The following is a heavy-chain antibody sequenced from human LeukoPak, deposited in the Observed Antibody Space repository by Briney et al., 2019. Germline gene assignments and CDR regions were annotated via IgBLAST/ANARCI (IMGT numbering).Heavy chain of an antibody. J-gene: IGHJ4*02. Sequence: RGESLKISCKGSGYSFTSYWIGWVRQMPGKGLEWMGIIYPGDSDTRYSPSFQGQVTISADKSISTAYLQWSSLKASDTAMYYCARASMVRGVIRLLDYWGQGTLDTVSS. V-gene: IGHV5-51*01. CDR2: IYPGDSDT. CDR1: GYSFTSYW. CDR3: ARASMVRGVIRLLDY. D-gene: IGHD3-10*01.